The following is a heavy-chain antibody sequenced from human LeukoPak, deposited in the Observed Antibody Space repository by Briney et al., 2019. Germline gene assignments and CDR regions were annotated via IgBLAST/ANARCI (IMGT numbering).Heavy chain of an antibody. CDR3: ARGGELGSAFDI. CDR1: GGSINSSGYY. D-gene: IGHD1-26*01. CDR2: HYYSGST. J-gene: IGHJ3*02. Sequence: PSETLSLTCTVSGGSINSSGYYWGWIRQPPGKGLEWIGSHYYSGSTYYNPSLKSRVTISVDRSKNQFSLKLSSVTAADTAVYYCARGGELGSAFDIWGQGTMVTVSS. V-gene: IGHV4-39*07.